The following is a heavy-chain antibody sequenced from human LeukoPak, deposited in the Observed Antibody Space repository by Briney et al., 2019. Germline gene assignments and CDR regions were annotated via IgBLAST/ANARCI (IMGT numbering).Heavy chain of an antibody. J-gene: IGHJ4*02. Sequence: GGSLRLSCAASGFTFSSYAMSWVRQAPGKGLEWVSAISGSGGSTYYADSVKGRFTISRDNAENSLYLQMNSLRAEDTAVYYCARDHRYGGLFDYWGQGTLVTVSS. V-gene: IGHV3-23*01. CDR1: GFTFSSYA. CDR3: ARDHRYGGLFDY. CDR2: ISGSGGST. D-gene: IGHD1-1*01.